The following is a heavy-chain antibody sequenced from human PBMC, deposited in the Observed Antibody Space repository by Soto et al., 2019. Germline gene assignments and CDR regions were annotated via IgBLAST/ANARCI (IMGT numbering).Heavy chain of an antibody. CDR2: ISGSGGSA. D-gene: IGHD3-16*02. J-gene: IGHJ4*02. CDR3: AKCPYYYYIWGIYRYSTYFDY. Sequence: GGSLRLSCAASGFTFSSYAMSWVRQAPGKGLEWVSAISGSGGSAYYAESGKGRFTISRDNSKNTLELQKNSLRAEDTAVYYCAKCPYYYYIWGIYRYSTYFDYWGQGTLVTVSS. V-gene: IGHV3-23*01. CDR1: GFTFSSYA.